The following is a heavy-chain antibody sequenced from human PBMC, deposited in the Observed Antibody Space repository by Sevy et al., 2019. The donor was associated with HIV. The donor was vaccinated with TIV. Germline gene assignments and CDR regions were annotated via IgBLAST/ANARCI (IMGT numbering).Heavy chain of an antibody. CDR1: GYTFTSYY. J-gene: IGHJ6*02. CDR2: INPSGGSR. CDR3: ASVQLGYCSGGSCYLSDYYYGMDV. V-gene: IGHV1-46*03. Sequence: ASVKVSCKASGYTFTSYYMHWVRQAPGQGLEWMGIINPSGGSRSYAQKFQGRVTMTRDTSTSTVYMELSSLRSEDTAVYYCASVQLGYCSGGSCYLSDYYYGMDVWGQGTTVTVSS. D-gene: IGHD2-15*01.